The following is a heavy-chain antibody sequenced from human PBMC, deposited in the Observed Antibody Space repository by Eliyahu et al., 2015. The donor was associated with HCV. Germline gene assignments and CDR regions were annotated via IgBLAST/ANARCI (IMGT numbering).Heavy chain of an antibody. J-gene: IGHJ5*02. D-gene: IGHD3-3*01. CDR1: GFTFGTFA. CDR2: ISGNGGSA. Sequence: EVQLLESGGGFVRPGGALRLSCEASGFTFGTFAMNWVRXAPGKGLEWVSXISGNGGSAFYADSVKGRFTSSRDNSKNTLFLEMHSLRVDDTAIYYCAKDVDFWSGGWFDPWGQGTLVTVSS. V-gene: IGHV3-23*01. CDR3: AKDVDFWSGGWFDP.